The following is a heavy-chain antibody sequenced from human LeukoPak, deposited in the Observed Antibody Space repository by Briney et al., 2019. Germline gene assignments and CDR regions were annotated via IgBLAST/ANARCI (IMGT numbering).Heavy chain of an antibody. CDR3: ARLSDYGDYPYYFDY. D-gene: IGHD4-17*01. V-gene: IGHV5-51*01. J-gene: IGHJ4*02. CDR2: IYPGDSDT. Sequence: GESLKISCKGSGYSFTSYWIGWVRQMPGKGLEWMGIIYPGDSDTRYSPSFQGQVTISADKSISTAYLQWSSLKASDTAMYYCARLSDYGDYPYYFDYWGQGTLVTVSS. CDR1: GYSFTSYW.